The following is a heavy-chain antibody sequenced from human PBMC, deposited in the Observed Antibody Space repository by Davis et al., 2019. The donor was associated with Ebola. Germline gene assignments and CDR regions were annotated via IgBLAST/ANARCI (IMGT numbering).Heavy chain of an antibody. CDR2: IRSKAYGGTT. Sequence: GESLKISCAASGFTFSDYYMSWFRQAPGKGLEWVGFIRSKAYGGTTEYAASVKGRFTISRDDSKSIAYLQMNSLKTEDTAVYYCTRGWQLVRTWGQGTLVTVSS. V-gene: IGHV3-49*03. CDR3: TRGWQLVRT. J-gene: IGHJ5*02. D-gene: IGHD6-6*01. CDR1: GFTFSDYY.